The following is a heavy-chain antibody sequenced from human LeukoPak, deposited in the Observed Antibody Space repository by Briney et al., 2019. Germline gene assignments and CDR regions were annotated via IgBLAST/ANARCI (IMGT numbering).Heavy chain of an antibody. CDR1: GGSFSGYY. CDR3: ARVNGSYSWFPVAY. J-gene: IGHJ4*02. Sequence: PSETLSLTCAVYGGSFSGYYWSWIRQPPGKGREWIGEINHSGSTNYNPSLKSRVTISVDTSKNQFSLKLSSVTAAATPVHYCARVNGSYSWFPVAYWGQGPLVTVSS. V-gene: IGHV4-34*01. D-gene: IGHD1-26*01. CDR2: INHSGST.